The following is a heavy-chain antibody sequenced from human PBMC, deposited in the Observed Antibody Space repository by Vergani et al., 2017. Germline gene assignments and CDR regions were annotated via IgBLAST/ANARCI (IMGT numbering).Heavy chain of an antibody. CDR3: ARDLRCIYNRFDP. Sequence: QVQLVESGGGVVQPGRSLRLSCAASGFTFNQYGMHWVRQAPGKGLEWVAVTWYDGNNKQYADSVKGRFTISRDNSKSTMYLQMNSLRDEDTGVYYCARDLRCIYNRFDPWGQGTLVTVSS. CDR2: TWYDGNNK. V-gene: IGHV3-33*01. D-gene: IGHD1-14*01. CDR1: GFTFNQYG. J-gene: IGHJ5*02.